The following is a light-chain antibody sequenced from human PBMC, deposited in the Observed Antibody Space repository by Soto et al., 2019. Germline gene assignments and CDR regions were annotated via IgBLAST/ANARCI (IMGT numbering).Light chain of an antibody. Sequence: QSALTQPASVSGSPGQSLTISCTGTSSDVGGYNFVSWYQQHPGKAPKFMIYDVSNRPSGVSNRFSGSKSGTTASLTISGLQAEDEADSYCSSYSTISTYVFGTGTKLTVL. CDR2: DVS. CDR3: SSYSTISTYV. V-gene: IGLV2-14*01. CDR1: SSDVGGYNF. J-gene: IGLJ1*01.